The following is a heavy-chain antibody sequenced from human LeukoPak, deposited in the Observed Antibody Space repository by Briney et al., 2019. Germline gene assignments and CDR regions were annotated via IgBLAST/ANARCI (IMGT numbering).Heavy chain of an antibody. V-gene: IGHV4-39*07. CDR1: GGSISSSDYY. CDR3: ARDRLRWPKIDY. CDR2: IYYSVTT. Sequence: SETLSLTCTVSGGSISSSDYYWGWIRQPPGKGLEWIGSIYYSVTTYYNPSLKSRVTISVDTSKNQFSLKLNSVTAADTAVYYCARDRLRWPKIDYWGQGTLVTVSS. D-gene: IGHD4-23*01. J-gene: IGHJ4*02.